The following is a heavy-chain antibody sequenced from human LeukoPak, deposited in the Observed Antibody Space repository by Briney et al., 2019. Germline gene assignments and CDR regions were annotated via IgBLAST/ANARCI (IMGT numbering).Heavy chain of an antibody. V-gene: IGHV3-33*01. J-gene: IGHJ4*02. CDR1: GFSFSNYA. CDR3: ARDDYVAAGLIDY. D-gene: IGHD4-17*01. CDR2: IWFDGSNT. Sequence: PGGSLRLSCAASGFSFSNYAMHWVRQAPGEGVEWVAVIWFDGSNTFYADSVRGRFTISRDNSRNTLHLQMNSLRVEDTALYYCARDDYVAAGLIDYWGQGTLVTVSS.